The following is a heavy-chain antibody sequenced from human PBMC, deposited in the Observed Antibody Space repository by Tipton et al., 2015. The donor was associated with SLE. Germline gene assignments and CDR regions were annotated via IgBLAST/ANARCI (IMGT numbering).Heavy chain of an antibody. CDR3: ARGKITMLQGAHFQH. CDR2: INTNTGNP. Sequence: QVQLVQSGAEVKKPGASVKVSCKASGYTFTSYAMNWVRQAPGQGLEWMGWINTNTGNPTYAQGFTGRFVFSLDTSVSTAYLQISSLKAGDTAVFFCARGKITMLQGAHFQHGGQGTLVPVSS. J-gene: IGHJ1*01. D-gene: IGHD3-10*01. CDR1: GYTFTSYA. V-gene: IGHV7-4-1*02.